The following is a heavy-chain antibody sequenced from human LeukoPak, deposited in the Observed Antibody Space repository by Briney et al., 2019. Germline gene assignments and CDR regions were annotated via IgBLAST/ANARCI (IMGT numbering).Heavy chain of an antibody. J-gene: IGHJ4*02. CDR3: ARVTVTTNDY. V-gene: IGHV3-66*01. CDR2: IYSGGST. D-gene: IGHD4-17*01. CDR1: GFTVSSNY. Sequence: GGSLRLSCAASGFTVSSNYMTWVRQAPGKGLEWVSVIYSGGSTYYADSVKGRFTISRDNAKNSLYLQMNSLRDEDTAVYYCARVTVTTNDYWGQGTLVTVSS.